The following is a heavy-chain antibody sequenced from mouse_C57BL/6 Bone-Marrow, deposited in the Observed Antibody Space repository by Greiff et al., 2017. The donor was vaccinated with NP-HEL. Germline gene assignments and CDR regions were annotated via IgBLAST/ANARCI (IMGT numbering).Heavy chain of an antibody. D-gene: IGHD1-1*01. CDR2: IYPRSGNT. CDR3: ARAGIHYYGSSPFAY. CDR1: GYTFTSYG. V-gene: IGHV1-81*01. Sequence: VQLQQSGAELARPGASVKLSCKASGYTFTSYGLSWVKQSFGRGLEWIGEIYPRSGNTYYNEKFKGKATLTADKSSSTACMELRSLTYKDSEVYVCARAGIHYYGSSPFAYWGQGTLVTVSA. J-gene: IGHJ3*01.